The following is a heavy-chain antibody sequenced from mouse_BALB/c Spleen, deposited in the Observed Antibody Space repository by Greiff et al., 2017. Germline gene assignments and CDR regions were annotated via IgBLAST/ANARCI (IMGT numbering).Heavy chain of an antibody. D-gene: IGHD2-3*01. Sequence: VQLQQSGPELVKPGASVRISCKASGYTFTSYYIYWVKQRPGQGLEWIGWIYPGNVNTKYNEKFKGKATLTADKSSSTAYMQLSSLTSEDSAVYFYARCGYYGGRAMDYWGQGTSVTVSS. CDR3: ARCGYYGGRAMDY. CDR2: IYPGNVNT. CDR1: GYTFTSYY. J-gene: IGHJ4*01. V-gene: IGHV1S56*01.